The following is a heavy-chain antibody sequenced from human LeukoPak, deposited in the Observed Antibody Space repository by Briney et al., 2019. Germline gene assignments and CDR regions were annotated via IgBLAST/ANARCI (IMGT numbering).Heavy chain of an antibody. D-gene: IGHD3-22*01. CDR2: ISSSSSYI. CDR1: GFTFSSYS. Sequence: PGGSLRLSCAASGFTFSSYSMNWVRQAPGKGLEWVSSISSSSSYIYYADSVKGRFTISRDNAKTSLYLQMTSLRAEDTAVYYCARGAKSYYDSSGYYLYYFDYWGQGTLVTVSS. V-gene: IGHV3-21*01. CDR3: ARGAKSYYDSSGYYLYYFDY. J-gene: IGHJ4*02.